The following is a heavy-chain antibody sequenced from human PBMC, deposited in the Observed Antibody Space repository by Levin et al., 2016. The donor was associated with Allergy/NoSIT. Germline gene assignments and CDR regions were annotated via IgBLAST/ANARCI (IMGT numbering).Heavy chain of an antibody. CDR3: ARIIQRYYDFWSEIRTSYYFDY. D-gene: IGHD3-3*01. CDR2: IKQDGSEK. J-gene: IGHJ4*02. V-gene: IGHV3-7*05. CDR1: GFTFSSYW. Sequence: GGSLRLSCAASGFTFSSYWMSWVRQAPGKGLEWVANIKQDGSEKYYVDSVKGRFTISRDNAKNSLYLQMNSLRAEDTAVYYCARIIQRYYDFWSEIRTSYYFDYWGQGTLVTVSS.